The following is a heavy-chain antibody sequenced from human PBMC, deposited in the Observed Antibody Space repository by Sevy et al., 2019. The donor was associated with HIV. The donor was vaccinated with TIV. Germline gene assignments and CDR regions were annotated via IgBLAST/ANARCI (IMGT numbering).Heavy chain of an antibody. J-gene: IGHJ4*02. V-gene: IGHV1-69*13. CDR3: ARGSVVITFGGAFDY. CDR2: SIPRFGTT. CDR1: GGSFSNYA. Sequence: ASVKVSCKASGGSFSNYAITWVRQAPGQGLEWMGGSIPRFGTTDYAQKFQGRVTITADESKSTAYMGLSSLRSEDTAVYYCARGSVVITFGGAFDYWGLGTLVTVSS. D-gene: IGHD3-16*01.